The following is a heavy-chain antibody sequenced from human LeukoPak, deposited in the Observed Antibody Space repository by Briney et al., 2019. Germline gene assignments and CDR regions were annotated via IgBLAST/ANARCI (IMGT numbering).Heavy chain of an antibody. CDR3: ARGGYFSRFDP. J-gene: IGHJ5*02. D-gene: IGHD5-18*01. V-gene: IGHV4-59*01. Sequence: PSETLSLTCIVSGGSISSYYWSWIRQPPGKGLEWVAYIYYGGSTNYNPSLKSRVTISVETSKNRFSLKLSSVTAADTAVYYCARGGYFSRFDPWGQGTLVTVSS. CDR1: GGSISSYY. CDR2: IYYGGST.